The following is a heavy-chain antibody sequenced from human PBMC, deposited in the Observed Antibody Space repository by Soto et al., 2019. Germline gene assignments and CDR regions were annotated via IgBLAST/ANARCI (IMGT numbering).Heavy chain of an antibody. CDR2: VFYGGT. D-gene: IGHD1-26*01. CDR3: ARAWEHLYFDY. Sequence: SETLSLTCSVSGRSMSSNYWSWIRQSPDKGLEWLGYVFYGGTDYNPSLGGRVSISVDTSKNQFSLKLTSVTAADTAMYYCARAWEHLYFDYWGRGTLVTVSS. J-gene: IGHJ4*02. CDR1: GRSMSSNY. V-gene: IGHV4-59*01.